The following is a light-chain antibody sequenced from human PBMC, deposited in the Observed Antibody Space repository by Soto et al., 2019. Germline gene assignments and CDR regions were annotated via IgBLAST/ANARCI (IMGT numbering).Light chain of an antibody. V-gene: IGLV2-11*01. Sequence: QSVLTQPRSVSGSPGQSVTISCTGTSGNVGAYDRVSWYQHHPTKAPKLIIYDVSDRPSGVPYRFSGSKSGSTASLSISGLQAEDEADYFCCSYAGGYTYLFGTGTKVTVL. CDR2: DVS. CDR1: SGNVGAYDR. J-gene: IGLJ1*01. CDR3: CSYAGGYTYL.